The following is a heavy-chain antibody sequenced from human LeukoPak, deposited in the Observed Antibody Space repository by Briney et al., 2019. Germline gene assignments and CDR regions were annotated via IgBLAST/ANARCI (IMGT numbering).Heavy chain of an antibody. CDR3: ARLQRYQQYSSSWYSGFDY. D-gene: IGHD6-13*01. CDR1: GGSISSGGYS. V-gene: IGHV4-30-2*01. Sequence: SQTLSLTCAVSGGSISSGGYSWRWIRQPPGKGLEWIGYIYHSGSTYYNPSLKSRVTISVDRSKNQFSLKLSSVTAADTAVYYCARLQRYQQYSSSWYSGFDYWGQGTLVTVSS. CDR2: IYHSGST. J-gene: IGHJ4*02.